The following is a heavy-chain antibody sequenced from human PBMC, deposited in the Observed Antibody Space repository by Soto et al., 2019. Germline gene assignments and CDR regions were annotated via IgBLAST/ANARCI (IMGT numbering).Heavy chain of an antibody. CDR1: GFTFSSYA. D-gene: IGHD3-22*01. CDR2: ISGSGGST. J-gene: IGHJ2*01. Sequence: EVQLLEAGGGLVQPGGSLRLSCAASGFTFSSYAMSWVRQAPGKGLEWVSAISGSGGSTYYADSVKGRFTISRDNSKNPLYLQMNSLRAEDTAVYYCAKAMTEYSSVDWYFDLWGRGTLVTVSS. CDR3: AKAMTEYSSVDWYFDL. V-gene: IGHV3-23*01.